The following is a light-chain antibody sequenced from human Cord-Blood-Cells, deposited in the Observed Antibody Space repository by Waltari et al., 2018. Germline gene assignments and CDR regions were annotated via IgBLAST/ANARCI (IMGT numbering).Light chain of an antibody. J-gene: IGLJ1*01. CDR2: EGS. CDR1: RSDVGSSNL. V-gene: IGLV2-23*03. Sequence: SALTQPASVSGSPGPSITISCTGTRSDVGSSNLASWFQQHPGKAPKLMIYEGSKRPSGVSNRFSGSKSGNTASLTISGLQAEDEADYYCCSYAGSSTFVFGTGTKVTVL. CDR3: CSYAGSSTFV.